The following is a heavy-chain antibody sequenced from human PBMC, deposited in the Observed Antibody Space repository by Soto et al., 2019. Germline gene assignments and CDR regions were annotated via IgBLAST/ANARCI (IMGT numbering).Heavy chain of an antibody. CDR3: ARSIRGPRRFNGMDV. V-gene: IGHV2-70*13. CDR1: GFSLTSPGMC. D-gene: IGHD1-20*01. CDR2: IERDDDDK. Sequence: SGPTLVNPTETLTLTCTFSGFSLTSPGMCVSWIRQSPGKALEWLALIERDDDDKYYSTSLKTRLTTSKDTRKNQVVLTMANMEPADTATYYCARSIRGPRRFNGMDVWGQGTTVTVSS. J-gene: IGHJ6*02.